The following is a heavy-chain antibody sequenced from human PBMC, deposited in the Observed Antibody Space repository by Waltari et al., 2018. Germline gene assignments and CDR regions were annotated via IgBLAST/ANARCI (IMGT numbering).Heavy chain of an antibody. Sequence: QVQLQQWGAGLLKPSETLSLTCAVYGGSFRGYYWSWIRQPPGKGLEWIGEINHSGSTNYNPSLKSRVTISVDTSKNQFSLKLSSVTAADTAVYYCARLYGDYAAGYWGQGTLVTVSS. CDR2: INHSGST. D-gene: IGHD4-17*01. J-gene: IGHJ4*02. CDR3: ARLYGDYAAGY. CDR1: GGSFRGYY. V-gene: IGHV4-34*01.